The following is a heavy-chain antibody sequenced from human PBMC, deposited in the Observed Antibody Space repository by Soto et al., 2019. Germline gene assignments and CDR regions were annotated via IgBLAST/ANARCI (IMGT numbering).Heavy chain of an antibody. J-gene: IGHJ4*02. CDR3: ASQINTVMGNLDH. CDR2: IYPGDSDT. CDR1: GYSFTSYW. D-gene: IGHD5-18*01. Sequence: PGESLKISCKGSGYSFTSYWIGWVRQMPGKGLEWMGIIYPGDSDTRYSPSFQGQVTISADKSISTAYLQWSSLKASDHAMYYCASQINTVMGNLDHWGQGTLVTVSS. V-gene: IGHV5-51*01.